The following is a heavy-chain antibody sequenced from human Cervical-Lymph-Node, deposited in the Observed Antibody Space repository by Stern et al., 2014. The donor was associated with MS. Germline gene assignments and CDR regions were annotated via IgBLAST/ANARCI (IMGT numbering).Heavy chain of an antibody. CDR2: IYHDWSS. CDR3: ARALRGAVSYYFDY. Sequence: QVQLQESGPGLVKPSGTLSLTCAVSGGSIGSGYWWSWVRQPPGKGLEWVGEIYHDWSSNYDPSLESRVTISVDKSKSQFSLKLGSVTTADTAVYYCARALRGAVSYYFDYWGQGILVTVSS. D-gene: IGHD5/OR15-5a*01. V-gene: IGHV4-4*02. CDR1: GGSIGSGYW. J-gene: IGHJ4*02.